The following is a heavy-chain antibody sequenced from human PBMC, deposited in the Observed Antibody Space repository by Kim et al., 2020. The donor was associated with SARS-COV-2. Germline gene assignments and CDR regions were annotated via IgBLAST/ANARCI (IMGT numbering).Heavy chain of an antibody. V-gene: IGHV3-23*01. D-gene: IGHD3-22*01. Sequence: GGSLRLSCAASGFTFSSYAMSWVRQAPGKGLEWVSAISGSGGSTYYADSVKGRFTISRDNSKNTLYLQMNSLRAEDTAVYYCAKDRGYYDSSGALARDAFDIWGQGTMVTVSS. J-gene: IGHJ3*02. CDR2: ISGSGGST. CDR3: AKDRGYYDSSGALARDAFDI. CDR1: GFTFSSYA.